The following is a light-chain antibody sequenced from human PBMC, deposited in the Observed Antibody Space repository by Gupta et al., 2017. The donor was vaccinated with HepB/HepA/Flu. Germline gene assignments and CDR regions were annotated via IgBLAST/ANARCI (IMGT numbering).Light chain of an antibody. CDR2: DVS. J-gene: IGLJ3*02. Sequence: QSALTQPASVSGSPGQSITISCTGTSSDVGGYKYVSRYQQHPGKATKLMIYDVSSRPSGVSNRFSGSKSGNTASLTISGLQADDEANYDCSSYTTTSTLGVFGGGTKLTVL. CDR3: SSYTTTSTLGV. V-gene: IGLV2-14*03. CDR1: SSDVGGYKY.